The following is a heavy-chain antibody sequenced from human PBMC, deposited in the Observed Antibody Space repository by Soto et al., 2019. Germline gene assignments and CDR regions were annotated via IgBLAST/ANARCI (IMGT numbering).Heavy chain of an antibody. V-gene: IGHV1-69*12. CDR2: IIPIFGIA. Sequence: QVQLVQAGAEVKKPGSSVKVSCKASGGTFSSYAISWVRQAPGQGLEWMGGIIPIFGIANYAQKFQGRVTITADESTSTAYMELSSLRSEDTAVYYCAGKIYGGEDAFDIWGQGTMVTVSS. CDR3: AGKIYGGEDAFDI. CDR1: GGTFSSYA. J-gene: IGHJ3*02. D-gene: IGHD4-17*01.